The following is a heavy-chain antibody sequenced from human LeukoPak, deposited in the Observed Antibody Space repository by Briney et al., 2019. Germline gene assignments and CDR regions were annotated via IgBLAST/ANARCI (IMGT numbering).Heavy chain of an antibody. CDR1: GFTFSSYA. CDR3: ARTPSSSSLDY. J-gene: IGHJ4*02. D-gene: IGHD6-13*01. V-gene: IGHV3-30-3*01. Sequence: GGSLRPSCEASGFTFSSYAMHGVCQAPGKGLEWVAVISYDGSNKYYADSVKGRFTISRDNSKNTLYLQMNSLRAEDTAVYYCARTPSSSSLDYWGQGTLVTVSS. CDR2: ISYDGSNK.